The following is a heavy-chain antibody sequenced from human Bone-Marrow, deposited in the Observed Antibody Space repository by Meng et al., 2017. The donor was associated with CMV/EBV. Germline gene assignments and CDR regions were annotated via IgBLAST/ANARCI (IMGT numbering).Heavy chain of an antibody. CDR3: AGGYCSGGSCYSHNRNYYYGMDV. J-gene: IGHJ6*02. Sequence: ASVKVSCKASGYTFTGYYIHWVRQAPGQGLEWMGWINPNSGGTNYVQKFLARVSLSRDTSISTAYMELSSLRSEDTAVYYCAGGYCSGGSCYSHNRNYYYGMDVWGQGTTVTVSS. D-gene: IGHD2-15*01. CDR1: GYTFTGYY. CDR2: INPNSGGT. V-gene: IGHV1-2*02.